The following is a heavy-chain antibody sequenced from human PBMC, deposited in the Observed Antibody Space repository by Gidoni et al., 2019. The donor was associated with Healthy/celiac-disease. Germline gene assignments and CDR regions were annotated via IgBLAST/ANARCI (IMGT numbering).Heavy chain of an antibody. V-gene: IGHV3-30-3*01. CDR2: ISYDGSNK. J-gene: IGHJ5*02. CDR3: ARDRSYYDFWSGYYS. CDR1: GFPFSSYA. D-gene: IGHD3-3*01. Sequence: QVQLVESGGGVVQPGRSLRLSCAASGFPFSSYAMHWVRQAPGKGLEWVAVISYDGSNKYYADSVKGRFTISRDNSKNTLYLQMNSLRAEDTAVYYCARDRSYYDFWSGYYSWGQGTLVTVSS.